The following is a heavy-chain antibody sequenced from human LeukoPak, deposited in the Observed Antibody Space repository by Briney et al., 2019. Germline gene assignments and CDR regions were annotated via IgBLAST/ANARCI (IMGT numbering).Heavy chain of an antibody. V-gene: IGHV3-23*01. D-gene: IGHD2-15*01. CDR2: ISGSGGST. CDR1: GFTFSIYA. J-gene: IGHJ4*02. CDR3: AKDQRTVVAATGDY. Sequence: GGSLRLSCAASGFTFSIYAMSWVRQAPGKGLEWVSAISGSGGSTYYADSVKGRFTISRDNSKNTLYLQMNSLRAEDTAVYYCAKDQRTVVAATGDYWGQGTLVTVSS.